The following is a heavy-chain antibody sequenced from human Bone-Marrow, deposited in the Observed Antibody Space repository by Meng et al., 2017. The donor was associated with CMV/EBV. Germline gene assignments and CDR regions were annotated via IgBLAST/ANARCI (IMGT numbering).Heavy chain of an antibody. V-gene: IGHV1-46*01. CDR3: ARGGDIAAAGTRWFDP. J-gene: IGHJ5*02. D-gene: IGHD6-13*01. CDR2: INPSGGST. Sequence: SVKAPRQASGYTFTSYYMHWVRQAPGQGLEWMGIINPSGGSTSYAQKFQGRVTMTRDTSTSTVYMELSSLRSEDTAVYYCARGGDIAAAGTRWFDPWGLGTLVTVSS. CDR1: GYTFTSYY.